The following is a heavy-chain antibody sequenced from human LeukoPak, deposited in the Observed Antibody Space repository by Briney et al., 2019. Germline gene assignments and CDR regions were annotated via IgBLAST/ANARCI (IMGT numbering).Heavy chain of an antibody. Sequence: GGSLRLSCAASGFTFSSYSMNWVRQAPGKGLEWVSYISSSSTIYYADSVKGRFTISRDNAKNSLYLQMNSLRAEDTAVYYCARDRYCSSTSCYILGDDYWGQGTLVTVSS. CDR2: ISSSSTI. CDR3: ARDRYCSSTSCYILGDDY. J-gene: IGHJ4*02. CDR1: GFTFSSYS. D-gene: IGHD2-2*02. V-gene: IGHV3-48*01.